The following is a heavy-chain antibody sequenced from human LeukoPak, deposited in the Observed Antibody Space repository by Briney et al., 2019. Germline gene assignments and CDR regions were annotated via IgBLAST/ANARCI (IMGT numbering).Heavy chain of an antibody. CDR2: ISGSGGST. J-gene: IGHJ4*02. V-gene: IGHV3-23*01. CDR3: AKDLASGWYSTSEIDY. D-gene: IGHD6-19*01. Sequence: GGSLRLSCAASGFTFSSYAMSWVRQAPGKGLEWVSAISGSGGSTYYADSVKGRFTISRDNSKNTLYLQMNSLRAEDTAVYYCAKDLASGWYSTSEIDYWGQGTLVTVSS. CDR1: GFTFSSYA.